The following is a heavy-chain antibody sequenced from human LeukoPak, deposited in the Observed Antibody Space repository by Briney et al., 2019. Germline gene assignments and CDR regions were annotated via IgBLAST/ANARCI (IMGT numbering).Heavy chain of an antibody. V-gene: IGHV3-21*01. D-gene: IGHD3-16*01. Sequence: KSGGSLRLSCAASGFTFSSYSMNWVRQAPGKGLEWVSSISGNSAYIYYADSVKGRFTISRDNAKNSLYLQMNSLRAEDTAVYYCAREGAFDYWGQGTLVTVSS. CDR2: ISGNSAYI. J-gene: IGHJ4*02. CDR3: AREGAFDY. CDR1: GFTFSSYS.